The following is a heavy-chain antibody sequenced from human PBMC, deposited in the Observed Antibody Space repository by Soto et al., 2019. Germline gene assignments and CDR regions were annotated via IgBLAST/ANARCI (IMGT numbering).Heavy chain of an antibody. Sequence: SGPTLVNPTQTLTLTCPFSGFSLSTNGMCVSWIRQPPGKALEWLALVEWDDDKFYSITLRTMLTISRDTSKNQVVLTMTDMDPVDTATYYCARTPLTTGWSVDYWGQGTLVTVS. V-gene: IGHV2-70*01. CDR2: VEWDDDK. J-gene: IGHJ4*02. CDR3: ARTPLTTGWSVDY. CDR1: GFSLSTNGMC. D-gene: IGHD6-19*01.